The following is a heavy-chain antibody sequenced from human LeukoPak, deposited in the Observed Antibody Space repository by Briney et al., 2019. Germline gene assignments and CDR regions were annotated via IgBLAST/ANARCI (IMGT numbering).Heavy chain of an antibody. Sequence: PSETLSLTCTVSGGSISTYYWNWIRQPPGKGLEWLGYIYYSGSTNYNPSLKNRVTISVDTSKNQFSLKLRSVTAADTAVYYCARSSSSQSLEFDPWGQGTLVTVSS. CDR2: IYYSGST. CDR3: ARSSSSQSLEFDP. J-gene: IGHJ5*02. D-gene: IGHD2-2*01. V-gene: IGHV4-59*01. CDR1: GGSISTYY.